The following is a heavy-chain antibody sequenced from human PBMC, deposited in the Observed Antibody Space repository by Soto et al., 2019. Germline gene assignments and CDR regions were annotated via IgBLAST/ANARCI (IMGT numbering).Heavy chain of an antibody. Sequence: SETLSLTCTVSGGSISSGGYYWSWIRQHPGKGLEWIGYIYYSGSTYYNPSLKSRVTISVDTSKNQFSLKLSSVTAADTAVYYCARKPGIQLDYYYYGMDVWGQGTTVTVSS. CDR2: IYYSGST. V-gene: IGHV4-31*03. D-gene: IGHD5-18*01. CDR1: GGSISSGGYY. CDR3: ARKPGIQLDYYYYGMDV. J-gene: IGHJ6*02.